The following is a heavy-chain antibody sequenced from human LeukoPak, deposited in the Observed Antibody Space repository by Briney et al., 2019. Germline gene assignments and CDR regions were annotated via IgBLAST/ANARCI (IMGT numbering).Heavy chain of an antibody. J-gene: IGHJ6*03. CDR1: GASISSINW. Sequence: SRTLSLTCAVSGASISSINWWCWVRQPPGKGLEWIGAIYHSGSTNYNPSLKSRVTIAVDKSKTQFSLKLSSVTAADTAVYYCARTIVVVVAATKGFNYYYYMDVWGKGTTATISS. CDR3: ARTIVVVVAATKGFNYYYYMDV. CDR2: IYHSGST. D-gene: IGHD2-15*01. V-gene: IGHV4-4*02.